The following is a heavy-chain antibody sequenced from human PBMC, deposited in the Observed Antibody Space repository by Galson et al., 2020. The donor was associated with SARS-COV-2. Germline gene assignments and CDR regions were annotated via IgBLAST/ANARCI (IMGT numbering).Heavy chain of an antibody. CDR2: INHSGST. D-gene: IGHD3-22*01. J-gene: IGHJ6*02. CDR1: GGSFSGYY. CDR3: SRGLQGVLIVVVTYYFYYGMDV. Sequence: TSETLSLTCAVYGGSFSGYYWSWIRQPPGKGLEWIGEINHSGSTNYNPSLKSRVTISVDTSKNQFSLKLSSVTAADTAVYYCSRGLQGVLIVVVTYYFYYGMDVWGQGTTVTVSS. V-gene: IGHV4-34*01.